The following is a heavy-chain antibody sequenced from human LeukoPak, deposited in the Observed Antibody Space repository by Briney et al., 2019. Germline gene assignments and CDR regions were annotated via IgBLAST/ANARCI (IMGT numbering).Heavy chain of an antibody. Sequence: GSLRLSCAASGFTLSVYSIHWVRRAPGKGLEWVAVTPSDGNTKYYADSVKGRFTISRDSSSNTLYQQMNSLRAEDTAEYYCARGTDYCFDSWGQGTVVTVSS. J-gene: IGHJ4*02. CDR2: TPSDGNTK. V-gene: IGHV3-30-3*01. D-gene: IGHD3/OR15-3a*01. CDR3: ARGTDYCFDS. CDR1: GFTLSVYS.